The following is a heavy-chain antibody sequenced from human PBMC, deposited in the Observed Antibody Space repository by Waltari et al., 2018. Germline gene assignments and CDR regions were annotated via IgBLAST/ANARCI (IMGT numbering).Heavy chain of an antibody. CDR3: ARVPWGDHFDY. D-gene: IGHD7-27*01. J-gene: IGHJ4*02. CDR2: IYYSGST. V-gene: IGHV4-39*01. Sequence: QLQLQESGPGLVKPSETLSLTCTVSGGSISSSSYYWGWIRQPPGKGLEWIGSIYYSGSTYYNPSLKSRVTISVDTSKNQFSLKLSSVTAADTAVYYCARVPWGDHFDYWGQGTLVTVSS. CDR1: GGSISSSSYY.